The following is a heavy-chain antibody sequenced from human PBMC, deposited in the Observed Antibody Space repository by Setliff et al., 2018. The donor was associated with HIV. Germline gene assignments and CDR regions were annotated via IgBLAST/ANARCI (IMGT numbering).Heavy chain of an antibody. Sequence: SETLSLTCAVSGGSISSGVFSWSWIRQPPVKGLEWSGSINQSGSTSPNPSLNSRVSLSLDRAKNQVSLKGGSVTAADTAVYYCVRVGVFYDSRPYLGGLDFWGPGIQVTVSS. D-gene: IGHD3-16*01. V-gene: IGHV4-30-2*01. CDR3: VRVGVFYDSRPYLGGLDF. CDR2: INQSGST. J-gene: IGHJ4*02. CDR1: GGSISSGVFS.